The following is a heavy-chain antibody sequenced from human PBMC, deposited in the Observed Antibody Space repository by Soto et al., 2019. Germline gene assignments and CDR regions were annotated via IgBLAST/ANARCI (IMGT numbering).Heavy chain of an antibody. D-gene: IGHD6-13*01. CDR1: GFTFSSYG. CDR2: IWYDGSNK. Sequence: QVQLVESGGGVVQPGRSLRLSCAASGFTFSSYGMHWVRQAPGKGLEWVAVIWYDGSNKYYADSVKGRFTISRDNSKNTLYLQMNSLRGEDTAVYYCARELGEQQLARDYYYNGMDVWGQGTTVTVSS. V-gene: IGHV3-33*01. J-gene: IGHJ6*02. CDR3: ARELGEQQLARDYYYNGMDV.